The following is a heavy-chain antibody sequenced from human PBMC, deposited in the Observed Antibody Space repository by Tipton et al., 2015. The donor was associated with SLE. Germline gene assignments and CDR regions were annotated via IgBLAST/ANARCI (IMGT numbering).Heavy chain of an antibody. CDR2: IYTSGST. V-gene: IGHV4-61*02. J-gene: IGHJ6*03. D-gene: IGHD5-24*01. CDR3: ARDRRSRTYYYYMDV. CDR1: GYSISSGYY. Sequence: TLSLTCAVSGYSISSGYYWGWIRPPAGKGLEWIGRIYTSGSTNYNPTLNSRVTISVDTSKKQFSLKLSSVTAADTAVYYCARDRRSRTYYYYMDVWGKGTTVTVSS.